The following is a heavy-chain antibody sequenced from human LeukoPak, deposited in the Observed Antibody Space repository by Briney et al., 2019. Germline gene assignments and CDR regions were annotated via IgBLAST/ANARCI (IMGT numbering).Heavy chain of an antibody. CDR2: ISGSSSYI. V-gene: IGHV3-21*03. CDR3: TTADFWSGYSMGVDY. D-gene: IGHD3-3*01. Sequence: GESLRLSCAASGFTFSSYSMNWVRQAPGKGLEWVSSISGSSSYIYYADSLKGRFTISRHNAKNSLYLQMNSLKTEDTAVYYCTTADFWSGYSMGVDYWGQGTLVTVSS. CDR1: GFTFSSYS. J-gene: IGHJ4*02.